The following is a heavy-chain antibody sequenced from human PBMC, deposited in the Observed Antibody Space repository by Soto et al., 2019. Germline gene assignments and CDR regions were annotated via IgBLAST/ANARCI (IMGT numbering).Heavy chain of an antibody. V-gene: IGHV3-23*01. CDR1: GFSFSSYA. CDR2: ISGSGGST. Sequence: EVQLLESGGGLVQPGGSLRLSCAASGFSFSSYAMTWVRQAPGRGLEWVSRISGSGGSTDYADSVKGRFTISRDNSRNALYLQMNSLRAEDTAVYYCAKVKGPFDYWGQGTLVTVSS. J-gene: IGHJ4*02. CDR3: AKVKGPFDY.